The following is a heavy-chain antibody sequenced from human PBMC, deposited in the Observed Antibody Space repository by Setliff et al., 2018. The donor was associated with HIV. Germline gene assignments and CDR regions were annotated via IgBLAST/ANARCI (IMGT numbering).Heavy chain of an antibody. CDR1: GGTLSNYV. CDR2: IIPMYNIP. CDR3: TRDQTGVAAAAFGGGSAWSDEGFDI. Sequence: SVKVSCKTSGGTLSNYVITWVRQAPGQGLEWMGMIIPMYNIPAYAQKFQGRVTFTADESTSTAYMELSSLSSEDTAVYYCTRDQTGVAAAAFGGGSAWSDEGFDIWGQGTMVTVSS. D-gene: IGHD6-13*01. J-gene: IGHJ3*02. V-gene: IGHV1-69*13.